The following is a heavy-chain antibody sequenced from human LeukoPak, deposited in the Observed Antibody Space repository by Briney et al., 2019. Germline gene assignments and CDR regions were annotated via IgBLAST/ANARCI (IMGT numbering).Heavy chain of an antibody. CDR1: GYTFTGYY. J-gene: IGHJ4*02. CDR3: AKYSDIWSGLTPLLY. V-gene: IGHV1-2*02. D-gene: IGHD3-3*01. Sequence: VASVKVSCKASGYTFTGYYIHWVRQAPGQGLEWMGWINPNSDGTNYAQKFQGRVTMTTDTSISTAYMELSRLRSDDTAVYYCAKYSDIWSGLTPLLYWGQGTLSPSPQ. CDR2: INPNSDGT.